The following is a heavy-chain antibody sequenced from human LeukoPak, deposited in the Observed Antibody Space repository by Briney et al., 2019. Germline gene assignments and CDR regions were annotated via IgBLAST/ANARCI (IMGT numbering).Heavy chain of an antibody. D-gene: IGHD3-10*01. CDR1: GYTFTGYY. CDR3: ARGKVVTMVRGVIITYFDY. V-gene: IGHV1-2*02. CDR2: INPNSGCT. J-gene: IGHJ4*02. Sequence: GASVKVSCKASGYTFTGYYMHWVRQAPGQGLEWIGWINPNSGCTNYAQRFQGRVTLTRDTSISTVYMELSGLTSDDTAVYYCARGKVVTMVRGVIITYFDYWGQGTLVTVSS.